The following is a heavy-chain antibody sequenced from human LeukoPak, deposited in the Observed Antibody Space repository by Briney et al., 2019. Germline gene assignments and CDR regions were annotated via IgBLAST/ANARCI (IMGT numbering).Heavy chain of an antibody. CDR3: ARGSGADDSSGSNFDY. CDR1: GFTVSSNY. D-gene: IGHD3-22*01. V-gene: IGHV3-53*01. J-gene: IGHJ4*02. Sequence: GGSLRLSCAASGFTVSSNYMSWVRQAPGKGLEWVSVIYSGGSTYYADSVKGRFTISRDNSKNTLYLQMNSLRAEDTAVYYCARGSGADDSSGSNFDYWGQGTLVTVSS. CDR2: IYSGGST.